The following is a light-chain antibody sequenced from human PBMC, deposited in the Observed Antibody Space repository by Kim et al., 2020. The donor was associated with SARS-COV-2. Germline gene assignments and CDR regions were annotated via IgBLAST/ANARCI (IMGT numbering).Light chain of an antibody. CDR1: SGHSSYI. Sequence: QPVLTQSSSASASLGSSVKLTCTLSSGHSSYIIAWHQQQPGKAPRYLMKLEGSGSYNKGSGVPDRFSGSSSGADRYLTISNLQSEDEADYYCETWDRNSVVFGGGTQLTVL. V-gene: IGLV4-60*03. J-gene: IGLJ2*01. CDR2: LEGSGSY. CDR3: ETWDRNSVV.